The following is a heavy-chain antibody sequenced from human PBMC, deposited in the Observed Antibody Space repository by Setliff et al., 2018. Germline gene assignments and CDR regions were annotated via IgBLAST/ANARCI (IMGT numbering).Heavy chain of an antibody. J-gene: IGHJ4*02. D-gene: IGHD5-12*01. Sequence: GGSLRLSCAASGFTFSSYWMSWVRQAPGKGLEWVSYISRGGNTIYYADSVKGRFTISRDNAKNSLYLQMNSLRAEDTAVYYCARDLYGGYYFDYWGQGTLVTVSS. CDR1: GFTFSSYW. CDR2: ISRGGNTI. V-gene: IGHV3-48*04. CDR3: ARDLYGGYYFDY.